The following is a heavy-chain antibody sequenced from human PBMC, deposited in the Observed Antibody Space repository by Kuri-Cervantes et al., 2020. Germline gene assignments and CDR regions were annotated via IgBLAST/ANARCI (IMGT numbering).Heavy chain of an antibody. CDR3: ARVRAVAGVTAWAYYFDY. CDR2: IYHSGST. V-gene: IGHV4-38-2*02. Sequence: SETLSLTCIVSDQSISTNYNWGWIRQPPGKGLEWIGSIYHSGSTYYNPSLKSRITISVDTSKNQFSLKLSSVTAADTAVYYCARVRAVAGVTAWAYYFDYWGQGTLVTVSS. D-gene: IGHD6-19*01. J-gene: IGHJ4*02. CDR1: DQSISTNYN.